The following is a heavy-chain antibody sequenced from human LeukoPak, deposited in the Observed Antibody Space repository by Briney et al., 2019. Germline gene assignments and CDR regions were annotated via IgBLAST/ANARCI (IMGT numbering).Heavy chain of an antibody. CDR3: ARENEAWELAPEVVDY. Sequence: SVKVSCKASGGTFSSYAISWVRQAPGQGLEWMGRIIPILGIANYAQKFQGRVTITADKSTSTAYMELSSLRSEDTAVYYCARENEAWELAPEVVDYWGQGTLVTVSS. J-gene: IGHJ4*02. CDR1: GGTFSSYA. CDR2: IIPILGIA. D-gene: IGHD1-26*01. V-gene: IGHV1-69*04.